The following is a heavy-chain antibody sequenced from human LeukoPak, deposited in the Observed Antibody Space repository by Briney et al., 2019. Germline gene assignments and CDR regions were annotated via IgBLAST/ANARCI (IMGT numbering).Heavy chain of an antibody. CDR3: ARGPGVVPAAMYNY. CDR1: GCSISSYY. CDR2: IYYSGST. V-gene: IGHV4-59*01. Sequence: SETLSLTCTVSGCSISSYYWSWIRQAPGKGLEWMGDIYYSGSTNYNPSLKSRVTISVDTSKNQFSLKLSSVTAADTAVYYCARGPGVVPAAMYNYWGQGTLVTVPS. J-gene: IGHJ4*02. D-gene: IGHD2-2*01.